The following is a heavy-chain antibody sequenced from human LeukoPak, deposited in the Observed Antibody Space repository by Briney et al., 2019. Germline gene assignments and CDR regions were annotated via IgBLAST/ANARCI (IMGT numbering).Heavy chain of an antibody. V-gene: IGHV1-2*02. CDR1: GYTFTDYY. Sequence: AASVKVSCKASGYTFTDYYIHWVRQAPGQGLEWMAWMNPNSGGTSYAQKFQGRVTMTRDTSISTGYMELSRLRFDDTAVYYCARGKYPARGVSREIVAALTTYYMDVWGKGTTVTISS. CDR3: ARGKYPARGVSREIVAALTTYYMDV. CDR2: MNPNSGGT. J-gene: IGHJ6*03. D-gene: IGHD3-22*01.